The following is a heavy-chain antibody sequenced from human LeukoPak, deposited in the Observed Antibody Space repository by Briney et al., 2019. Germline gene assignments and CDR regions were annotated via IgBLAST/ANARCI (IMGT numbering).Heavy chain of an antibody. V-gene: IGHV1-46*01. CDR2: NDPSGGST. CDR1: GYTFTSYY. Sequence: ASVKVSCKASGYTFTSYYMHWVRQAPGQGLEWMGINDPSGGSTSYAQKFQGRVTMTRDTSTSTVYMELSSLRSEDTAVYYCARLRYYDSSGYYGFDPWGQGTLVTVSS. J-gene: IGHJ5*02. CDR3: ARLRYYDSSGYYGFDP. D-gene: IGHD3-22*01.